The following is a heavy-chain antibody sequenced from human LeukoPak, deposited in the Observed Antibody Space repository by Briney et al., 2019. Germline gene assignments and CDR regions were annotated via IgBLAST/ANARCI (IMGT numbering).Heavy chain of an antibody. CDR1: GFTVSDNY. J-gene: IGHJ1*01. V-gene: IGHV3-11*04. CDR3: ARDWPTIAAAGTIPEYFQH. CDR2: ISSSSSTI. Sequence: GGSLRLSCAASGFTVSDNYVSWVRQAPGKGLEWVSYISSSSSTIYYADSVKGRFTISRDNAKNSLYLQMNSLRDEDTAVYYCARDWPTIAAAGTIPEYFQHWGQGTLVTVSS. D-gene: IGHD6-13*01.